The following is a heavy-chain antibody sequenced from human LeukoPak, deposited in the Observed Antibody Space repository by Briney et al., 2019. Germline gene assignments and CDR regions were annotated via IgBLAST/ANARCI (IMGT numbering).Heavy chain of an antibody. J-gene: IGHJ5*02. CDR1: GYTFTNYG. D-gene: IGHD4-11*01. Sequence: ASVKVSCKASGYTFTNYGFSWVRQAPGQGLEWMGWISAYNGYTDYAQKFQFRVTMTTDASTSTAYMELRSLRSDDTAVYYCAREQTTVHWFDPWGQGTLVTVSS. V-gene: IGHV1-18*01. CDR2: ISAYNGYT. CDR3: AREQTTVHWFDP.